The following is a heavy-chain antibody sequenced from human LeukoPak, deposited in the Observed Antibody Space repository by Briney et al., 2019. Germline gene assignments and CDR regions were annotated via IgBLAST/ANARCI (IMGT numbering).Heavy chain of an antibody. D-gene: IGHD1/OR15-1a*01. Sequence: ASVKVSCKASGYTFTSYYMHGVRQAPGQGLEWMGIINPSGGSTSYAQKFQGRVTLTRDTSISTAYMEVSSLRFDDTAFYYCARAPMGTAPLYWGQGTLVTVSS. V-gene: IGHV1-46*01. CDR1: GYTFTSYY. CDR3: ARAPMGTAPLY. CDR2: INPSGGST. J-gene: IGHJ4*02.